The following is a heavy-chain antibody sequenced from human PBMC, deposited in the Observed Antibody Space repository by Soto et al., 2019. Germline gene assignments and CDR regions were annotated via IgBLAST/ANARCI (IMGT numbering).Heavy chain of an antibody. CDR1: GYTFTGYY. Sequence: GASVKVSCKASGYTFTGYYIHWVRQAPGQGLEWMGWINPNSGGTNYAQKFQGRVTMTRDTSSRTAYLELCRLRSDDTAVYYCARGVIQLWLLVPPDRTLEPWGQGTMVTVSS. V-gene: IGHV1-2*02. CDR2: INPNSGGT. CDR3: ARGVIQLWLLVPPDRTLEP. D-gene: IGHD5-18*01. J-gene: IGHJ5*02.